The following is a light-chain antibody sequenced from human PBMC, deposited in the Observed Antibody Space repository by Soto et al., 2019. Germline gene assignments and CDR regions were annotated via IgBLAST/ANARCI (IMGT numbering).Light chain of an antibody. V-gene: IGKV1-39*01. CDR1: QSVAGY. J-gene: IGKJ1*01. CDR3: QQSYTSSWT. Sequence: DIQMTHSASSLSASVVDRVTLTCRASQSVAGYLNWYQQKPGGAPHLLIYAASTLQSGVPSRFSGSGSGTDFKLTISSLQPEDVATYYCQQSYTSSWTFGPGTKWIS. CDR2: AAS.